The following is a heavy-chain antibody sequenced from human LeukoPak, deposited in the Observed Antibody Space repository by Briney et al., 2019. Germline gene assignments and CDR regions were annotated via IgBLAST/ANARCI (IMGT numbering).Heavy chain of an antibody. CDR3: ARGIGYRSGYYFLFDY. D-gene: IGHD3-22*01. Sequence: ASVKVSCTASGYTFTGYYMHWVRQAPGQGLEWMGWINPNSGGTNYAQKFQGRVTMTRDTSISTAYMELSRLRSDDTAVYYCARGIGYRSGYYFLFDYWGQGTLVTVSS. CDR1: GYTFTGYY. V-gene: IGHV1-2*02. CDR2: INPNSGGT. J-gene: IGHJ4*02.